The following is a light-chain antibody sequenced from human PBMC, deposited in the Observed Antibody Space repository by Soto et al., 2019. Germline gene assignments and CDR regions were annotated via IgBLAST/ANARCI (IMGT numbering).Light chain of an antibody. CDR1: QSVSSY. V-gene: IGKV3D-11*02. CDR3: HQRSNWLT. CDR2: DTS. Sequence: EIVLTQSPATLSLSPGERATLSCRASQSVSSYLAWYQQKPGQAPRLLIYDTSNRATGIPARFSGSGPGTDFTLTISSLAPEDFAVYYCHQRSNWLTFGQGTKLEI. J-gene: IGKJ2*01.